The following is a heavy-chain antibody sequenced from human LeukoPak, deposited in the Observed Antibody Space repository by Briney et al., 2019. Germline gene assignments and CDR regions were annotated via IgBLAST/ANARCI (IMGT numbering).Heavy chain of an antibody. CDR2: ISGSGGST. Sequence: GGSLRLSCAASGFTFSSYGVHWVRQAPGKGLEWVSAISGSGGSTYYADSVKGRFTISRDNSKNTLYLQMNSLRAEDTAVYYCAKGKDNWNRFDYWGQGTLVTVSS. CDR1: GFTFSSYG. V-gene: IGHV3-23*01. J-gene: IGHJ4*02. D-gene: IGHD1/OR15-1a*01. CDR3: AKGKDNWNRFDY.